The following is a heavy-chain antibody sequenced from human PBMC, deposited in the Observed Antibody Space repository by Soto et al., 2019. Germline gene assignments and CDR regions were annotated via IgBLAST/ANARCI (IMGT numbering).Heavy chain of an antibody. CDR2: ISGSGGST. Sequence: EVQLLESGGGLVQPGGSLRLSCAASGFTFSSYAMSWVRQAPGKGLEWVSAISGSGGSTYYADSVKGRFTISRDNSKNPLYLKMSSWRAEDTAVYYCAKASGWFGEFDYWGQGTLVTVSS. V-gene: IGHV3-23*01. J-gene: IGHJ4*02. D-gene: IGHD3-10*01. CDR3: AKASGWFGEFDY. CDR1: GFTFSSYA.